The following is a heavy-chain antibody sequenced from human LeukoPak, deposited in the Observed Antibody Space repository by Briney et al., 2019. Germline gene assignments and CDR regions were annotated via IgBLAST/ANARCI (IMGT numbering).Heavy chain of an antibody. D-gene: IGHD3-22*01. Sequence: GGSLRLSCAASGFTVSSNYMSWVRQAPGKGLGWVSVIYSGGSTYYADSVKGRFTISRDNSKNTLYLQMNSLRAEDTAVYYCARDSYYYDSSGHYYPTFDYWGQGTLVTVSS. CDR2: IYSGGST. CDR3: ARDSYYYDSSGHYYPTFDY. V-gene: IGHV3-66*01. J-gene: IGHJ4*02. CDR1: GFTVSSNY.